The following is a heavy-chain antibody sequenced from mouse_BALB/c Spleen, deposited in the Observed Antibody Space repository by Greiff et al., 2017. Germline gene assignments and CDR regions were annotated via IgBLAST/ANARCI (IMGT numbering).Heavy chain of an antibody. J-gene: IGHJ4*01. CDR2: IYPGDGDT. CDR3: ARVDYGSRAMDY. Sequence: QVQLQQSGPELVKPGASVKISCKASGYAFSSSWMNWVKQRPGQGLEWIGRIYPGDGDTNYNGKFKGKATLTADKSSSTAYMQLSSLTSVDSAVYFCARVDYGSRAMDYWGQGTSVTVSS. D-gene: IGHD1-1*01. V-gene: IGHV1-82*01. CDR1: GYAFSSSW.